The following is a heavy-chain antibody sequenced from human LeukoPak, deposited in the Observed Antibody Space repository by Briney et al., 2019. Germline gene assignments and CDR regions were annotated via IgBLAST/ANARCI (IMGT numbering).Heavy chain of an antibody. D-gene: IGHD6-13*01. CDR2: INHSGST. Sequence: SETLTLTCAVYGGSFSGYYWSWIRQPPGKGLEWIGEINHSGSTNYNPSLKSRVTISVDTSKNQFSLKLSSVTAADTAVYYCARVGGLAAYWGARSWFDPWGQGTLVTVSS. CDR1: GGSFSGYY. CDR3: ARVGGLAAYWGARSWFDP. J-gene: IGHJ5*02. V-gene: IGHV4-34*01.